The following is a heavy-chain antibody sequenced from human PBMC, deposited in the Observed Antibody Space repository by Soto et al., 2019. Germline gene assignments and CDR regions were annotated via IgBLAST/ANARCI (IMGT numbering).Heavy chain of an antibody. J-gene: IGHJ4*02. CDR3: AKDRTIASRNFDS. CDR1: GFIFGTYT. D-gene: IGHD6-13*01. Sequence: KTGGSLRLSCAASGFIFGTYTMNWVRQAPGKGLEWVSSISNSGTYVTYADTVKGRFTISRDNSNNALYLQMNSLRAEDTAVYYCAKDRTIASRNFDSWGQGTLVTVSS. CDR2: ISNSGTYV. V-gene: IGHV3-21*04.